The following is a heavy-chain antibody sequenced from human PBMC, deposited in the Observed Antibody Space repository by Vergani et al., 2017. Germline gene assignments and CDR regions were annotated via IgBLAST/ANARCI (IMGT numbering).Heavy chain of an antibody. D-gene: IGHD2-15*01. V-gene: IGHV3-21*01. J-gene: IGHJ4*02. CDR1: GFTFSTYA. CDR2: ISSSSSYI. Sequence: EVQLLESGGGLVQPGGSLRLSCAASGFTFSTYAMSWVRQAPGKGLEWVSSISSSSSYIYYADSVKGRFTISRDNAKNSLYLQMNSLRAEDTAVYYCTLGYCSGGSCSSPDYWGQGTLVTVSS. CDR3: TLGYCSGGSCSSPDY.